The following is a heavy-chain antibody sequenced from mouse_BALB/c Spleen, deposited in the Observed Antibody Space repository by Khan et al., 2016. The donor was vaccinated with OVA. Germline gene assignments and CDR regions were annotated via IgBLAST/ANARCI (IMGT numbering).Heavy chain of an antibody. CDR3: TRLGTTRGWFAY. D-gene: IGHD2-14*01. CDR1: GYTFTTYW. J-gene: IGHJ3*01. CDR2: INPSTGYT. V-gene: IGHV1-7*01. Sequence: QVQLKQSGAELAKPGASVKMSCKASGYTFTTYWMHWVKQRPGQGLEWIGYINPSTGYTEYNQKFKDKATLTADKSSSTAYMQLSSLTSEDSAVXYGTRLGTTRGWFAYWGQGTLVTVSA.